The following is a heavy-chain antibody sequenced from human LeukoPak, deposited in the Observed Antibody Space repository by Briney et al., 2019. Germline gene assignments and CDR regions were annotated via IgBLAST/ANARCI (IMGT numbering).Heavy chain of an antibody. CDR1: GGSISSRIYY. V-gene: IGHV4-39*07. CDR2: IYYSGST. CDR3: ARIHRYCSGGACYVLDN. J-gene: IGHJ4*02. D-gene: IGHD2-15*01. Sequence: KPSETLTLTCIVSGGSISSRIYYWGWIRQPPGKGLEWIGSIYYSGSTYYNSSLKSRVTISVDTSKNQFSLKLSSVTAADTAVYYCARIHRYCSGGACYVLDNWGQGTLVAVSS.